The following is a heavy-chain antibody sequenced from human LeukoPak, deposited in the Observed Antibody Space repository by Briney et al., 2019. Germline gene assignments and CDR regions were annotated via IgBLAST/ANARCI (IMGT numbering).Heavy chain of an antibody. D-gene: IGHD2-2*01. CDR3: AREEGYCSSTSCYGVFDY. J-gene: IGHJ4*02. CDR1: GGSISSYY. V-gene: IGHV4-59*01. CDR2: IYYSGIT. Sequence: PSETLSLTCTVSGGSISSYYWSWIRQPPGKGLEWIGYIYYSGITNYNPSLKSRVTISVDTSKNQFSLKLSSVTAADTAVYYCAREEGYCSSTSCYGVFDYWGQGALVTVSS.